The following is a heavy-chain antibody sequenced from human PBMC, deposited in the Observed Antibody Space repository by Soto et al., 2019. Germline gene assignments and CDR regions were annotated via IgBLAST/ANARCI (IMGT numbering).Heavy chain of an antibody. Sequence: QLQLQESGSGLVKPSQTLSLICAVSGGSISSGGYSWSWIRQPPGKGLEWIGYIYHSGSTYYNPSLKSRVTKSVDRSTNQFSVKLSSVTAADTAVYYCARARGVFLGSHGMDVWGQGTTVPVSS. CDR2: IYHSGST. D-gene: IGHD3-3*01. CDR1: GGSISSGGYS. V-gene: IGHV4-30-2*01. CDR3: ARARGVFLGSHGMDV. J-gene: IGHJ6*02.